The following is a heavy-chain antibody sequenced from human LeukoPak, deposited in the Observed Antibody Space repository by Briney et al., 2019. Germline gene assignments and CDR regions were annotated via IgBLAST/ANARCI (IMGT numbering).Heavy chain of an antibody. V-gene: IGHV3-30*18. J-gene: IGHJ5*02. CDR2: ISYDGSNK. Sequence: GGSLRLSCAASGFTFSSYSMNWVRQAPGKGLEWVAVISYDGSNKYYADSVKGRFTISRDNSKNTLYLQMNSLRAEDTAVYYCAKDLSSEPGLWFGESAAENWFDPWGQGTLVTVSS. CDR1: GFTFSSYS. D-gene: IGHD3-10*01. CDR3: AKDLSSEPGLWFGESAAENWFDP.